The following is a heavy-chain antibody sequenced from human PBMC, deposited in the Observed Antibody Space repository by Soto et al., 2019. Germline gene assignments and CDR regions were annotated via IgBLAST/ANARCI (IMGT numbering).Heavy chain of an antibody. Sequence: SETLSLTCTVSGDSISSYYCSWIRQPPGKGLEWIGYIYYSGSTNYNPSLKSRVTISVDTSKNQFSLKLSSVTAADTAVYYCARTDKGYYYYGMDVWGQGTTVTVSS. CDR1: GDSISSYY. CDR3: ARTDKGYYYYGMDV. CDR2: IYYSGST. V-gene: IGHV4-59*01. J-gene: IGHJ6*02.